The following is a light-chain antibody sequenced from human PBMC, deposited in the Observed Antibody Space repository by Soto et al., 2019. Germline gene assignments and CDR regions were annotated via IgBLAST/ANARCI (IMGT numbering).Light chain of an antibody. CDR3: QQYNNWPPLYT. J-gene: IGKJ2*01. CDR1: QSVSTN. Sequence: EIVMTQSPATLSVSPGERATLSCRASQSVSTNLAWYQQKPGQAPSLLIYGASTRATGIPAEFSGSGSGTEFSLTFSSLQSEDFAVYYCQQYNNWPPLYTFGQGTKLEIK. CDR2: GAS. V-gene: IGKV3-15*01.